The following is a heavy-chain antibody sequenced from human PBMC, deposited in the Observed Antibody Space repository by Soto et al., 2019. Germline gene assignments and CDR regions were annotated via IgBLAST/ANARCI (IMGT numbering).Heavy chain of an antibody. CDR2: IYYSGST. CDR1: GGSISSYY. V-gene: IGHV4-59*01. Sequence: SQTLSLTCTVSGGSISSYYWSWIRQPPGKGLEWIGYIYYSGSTNYNPSLKSRVTISVDTSKNQFSLKLSSVTAADTAVYYCARVWGGAFDIWGQGTMVTVS. D-gene: IGHD3-10*01. J-gene: IGHJ3*02. CDR3: ARVWGGAFDI.